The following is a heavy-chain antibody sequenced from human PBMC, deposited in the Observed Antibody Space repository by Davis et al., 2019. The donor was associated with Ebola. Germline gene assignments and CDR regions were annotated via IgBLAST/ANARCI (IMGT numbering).Heavy chain of an antibody. CDR1: GFTFSSYA. CDR2: ISGSGGST. J-gene: IGHJ4*02. Sequence: GGSLRLSCAASGFTFSSYAMSWVRRAPGKGLEWVSAISGSGGSTYYADSVKGRLTISRDNSKNTLYLQMNSLRAEDTAVYYCAKDQWGSGWYSPTDYWGQGTLVTVSS. V-gene: IGHV3-23*01. CDR3: AKDQWGSGWYSPTDY. D-gene: IGHD6-19*01.